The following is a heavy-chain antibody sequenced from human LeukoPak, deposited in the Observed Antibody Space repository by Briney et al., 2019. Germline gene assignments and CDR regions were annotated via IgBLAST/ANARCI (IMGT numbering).Heavy chain of an antibody. V-gene: IGHV4-34*01. J-gene: IGHJ2*01. CDR2: INHSGST. CDR1: GGSFSGYY. CDR3: ARGRRITMIVVVISHWYFDL. D-gene: IGHD3-22*01. Sequence: SETLSLTCAVYGGSFSGYYWSWLRQPPGKGLEWIGEINHSGSTNYNPSLKSRVTISVDTSKNQFSLKLSSVTAADTAVYYCARGRRITMIVVVISHWYFDLWGRGTLVTVSS.